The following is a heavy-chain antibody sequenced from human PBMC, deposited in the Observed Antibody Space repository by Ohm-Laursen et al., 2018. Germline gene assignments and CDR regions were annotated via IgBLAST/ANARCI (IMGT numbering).Heavy chain of an antibody. CDR1: GFTFSSYA. V-gene: IGHV3-11*01. CDR2: IRSSGNIK. Sequence: SLRLSCAASGFTFSSYAMSWVRQAPGKGLEWISYIRSSGNIKYYADSVKGRFTISRDNAKNSLYLQMHSLTAKDTAIYYCARDNPGDFWGQGTLVTVSS. CDR3: ARDNPGDF. J-gene: IGHJ4*02.